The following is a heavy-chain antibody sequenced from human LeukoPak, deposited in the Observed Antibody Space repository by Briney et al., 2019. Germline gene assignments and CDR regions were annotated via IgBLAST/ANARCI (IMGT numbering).Heavy chain of an antibody. D-gene: IGHD1-7*01. CDR3: ARDTRYLWVGLELPTAQISFDY. CDR1: GYTFTSYG. V-gene: IGHV1-18*01. CDR2: ISAYNGNT. Sequence: ASVKVSCKASGYTFTSYGISWVRQAPGQGLEWMGWISAYNGNTNYAQKLQGRVTMTTDTSTSTAYMELRSLRSDDTAVYYCARDTRYLWVGLELPTAQISFDYWGQGTLVTVSS. J-gene: IGHJ4*02.